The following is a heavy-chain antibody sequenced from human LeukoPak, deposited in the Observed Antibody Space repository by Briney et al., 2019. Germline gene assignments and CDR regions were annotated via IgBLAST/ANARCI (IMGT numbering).Heavy chain of an antibody. J-gene: IGHJ4*02. Sequence: GGSLRLSCAASGFTFSSYAMSWVRQAPGKGLEWVSSISSSSSYIYYADSVKGRFTISRDNAKNSLYLQMNSLRAEDTAVYYCARDLGPLIVGATRGFDYWGQGTLVTVSS. D-gene: IGHD1-26*01. CDR2: ISSSSSYI. CDR3: ARDLGPLIVGATRGFDY. CDR1: GFTFSSYA. V-gene: IGHV3-21*01.